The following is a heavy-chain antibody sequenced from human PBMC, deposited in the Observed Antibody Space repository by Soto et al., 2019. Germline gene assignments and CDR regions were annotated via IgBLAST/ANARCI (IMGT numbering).Heavy chain of an antibody. V-gene: IGHV3-13*05. J-gene: IGHJ6*02. CDR1: GFTFRNYD. CDR3: ARPGRAFYGLDV. CDR2: ISAAGDP. Sequence: EVQLVESGGGLVQPGGSLRLSCEASGFTFRNYDMHWVRQGTGKGLEWVSGISAAGDPDYADSVEGRFTSSRENAQNSFFLQMNSLRVGVPAAYYCARPGRAFYGLDVWGQGTTVIVSS.